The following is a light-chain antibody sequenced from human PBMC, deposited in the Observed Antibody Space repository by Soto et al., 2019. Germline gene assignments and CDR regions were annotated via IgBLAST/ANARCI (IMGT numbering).Light chain of an antibody. V-gene: IGKV3D-15*01. Sequence: EIVMTQSPPTPSVAPGKRATLSWRASQSVGSDLAWYQQKPRHAPRLVIYDIFPRATGVPDRLSGSGSRTEFTLTISSLQSDDIAVYYCQQYISLPLTFGGGTKVDIK. CDR1: QSVGSD. CDR3: QQYISLPLT. CDR2: DIF. J-gene: IGKJ4*02.